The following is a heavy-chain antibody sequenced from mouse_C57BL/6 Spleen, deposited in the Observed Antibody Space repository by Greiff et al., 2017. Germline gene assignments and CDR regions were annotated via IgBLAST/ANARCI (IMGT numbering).Heavy chain of an antibody. Sequence: QVQLQQSGPELVKPGASVKISCKASGYAFSSSWMNWVKQRPGKGLEWIGPIYPGDGDTNYNGKFKGKATLTADKSSSTAYMQLSRLTSEDSAVYFCGAGYWFLRLGYWGQGTTLTVSS. J-gene: IGHJ2*01. CDR2: IYPGDGDT. CDR3: GAGYWFLRLGY. CDR1: GYAFSSSW. D-gene: IGHD1-2*01. V-gene: IGHV1-82*01.